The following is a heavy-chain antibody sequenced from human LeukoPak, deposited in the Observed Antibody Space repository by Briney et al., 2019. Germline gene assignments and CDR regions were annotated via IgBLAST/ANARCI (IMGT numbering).Heavy chain of an antibody. V-gene: IGHV4-59*01. D-gene: IGHD3-22*01. Sequence: SETLSLTCTVSGGSISSYYWSWLRQPPGKGLEWIGYIYYSGSTNYNPSLKSRVTISVDTSKNQFSLKLSSVTAADTAVYYCARENYDSSGYPYYFDYWGQGTLVTVSS. J-gene: IGHJ4*02. CDR3: ARENYDSSGYPYYFDY. CDR1: GGSISSYY. CDR2: IYYSGST.